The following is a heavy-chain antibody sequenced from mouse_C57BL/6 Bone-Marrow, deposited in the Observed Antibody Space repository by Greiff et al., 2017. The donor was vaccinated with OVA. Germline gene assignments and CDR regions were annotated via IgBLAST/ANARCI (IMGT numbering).Heavy chain of an antibody. CDR1: GYTFTSYW. D-gene: IGHD2-5*01. CDR3: ARFYYSNHYAMDY. J-gene: IGHJ4*01. V-gene: IGHV1-59*01. Sequence: QVQLQQPGAELVRPGTSVKLSCKASGYTFTSYWMHWVKQRPGQGLEWIGVIDPSDSYTNYNQKLKGKATLTVDTSSSTAYMQLSSLTSEDSAVYYCARFYYSNHYAMDYWGQGTSVTVSS. CDR2: IDPSDSYT.